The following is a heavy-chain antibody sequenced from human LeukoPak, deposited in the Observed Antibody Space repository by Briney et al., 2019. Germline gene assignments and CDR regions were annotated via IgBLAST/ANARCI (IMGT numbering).Heavy chain of an antibody. CDR2: ISAYNGNT. J-gene: IGHJ5*02. D-gene: IGHD3-3*01. CDR1: GYTFTSYG. V-gene: IGHV1-18*01. Sequence: ASVKVSCKASGYTFTSYGINWVRQAPGQGLEWMGWISAYNGNTNYAQKLQGRVTMTTDTSTSTAYMELRSLRSDDTAVYYCARDPPRDYDFWSGYYRSQDNWFDPWGQGTLVTVSS. CDR3: ARDPPRDYDFWSGYYRSQDNWFDP.